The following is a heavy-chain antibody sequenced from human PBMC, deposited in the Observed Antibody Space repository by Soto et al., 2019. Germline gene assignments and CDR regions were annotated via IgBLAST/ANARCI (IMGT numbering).Heavy chain of an antibody. D-gene: IGHD5-18*01. Sequence: GGSLRLSCAASGFTFTTFAMSWVRQAPGRRLEWVSALSNTGDTTYYTDSVRSRCTVSRDHSRNTLYLQVYNLRAEDSAVYYCAKDLDVDTPMAFDSWGPGALVTVSA. V-gene: IGHV3-23*01. CDR2: LSNTGDTT. CDR3: AKDLDVDTPMAFDS. J-gene: IGHJ4*02. CDR1: GFTFTTFA.